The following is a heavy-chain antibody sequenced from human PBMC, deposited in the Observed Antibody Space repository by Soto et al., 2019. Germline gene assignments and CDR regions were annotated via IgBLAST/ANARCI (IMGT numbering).Heavy chain of an antibody. CDR2: IGYSGAT. CDR1: GGSITSGVSF. V-gene: IGHV4-31*03. D-gene: IGHD2-15*01. CDR3: ARGGASSKWFAP. J-gene: IGHJ5*02. Sequence: SETLSLTCTVSGGSITSGVSFWSWIRQHPGKGPEWIAFIGYSGATSYNPSLASRVTISADTYKSQFSLNLRSVTAADTAVYYCARGGASSKWFAPWGQGTMVTVSS.